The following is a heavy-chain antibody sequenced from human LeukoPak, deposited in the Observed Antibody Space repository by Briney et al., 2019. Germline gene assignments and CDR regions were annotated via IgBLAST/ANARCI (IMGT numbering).Heavy chain of an antibody. J-gene: IGHJ1*01. Sequence: GSGPTLVNPTQTLTLTCTFSGFSLSTSGVGVGWIRQPPGKALEWLALIYWDDDKRYSPSLKTRLTITKDTSKNQVVLIMTNMDPVDTATYYCVHDIPRGEGFQHWGQGTLVTVSS. CDR2: IYWDDDK. CDR1: GFSLSTSGVG. V-gene: IGHV2-5*02. CDR3: VHDIPRGEGFQH. D-gene: IGHD3-16*01.